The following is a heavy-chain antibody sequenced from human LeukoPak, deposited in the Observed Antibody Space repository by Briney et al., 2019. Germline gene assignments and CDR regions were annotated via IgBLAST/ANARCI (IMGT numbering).Heavy chain of an antibody. J-gene: IGHJ3*01. CDR3: TRGRYSGFDL. CDR1: GDSVSTNSVA. Sequence: PSQTLSLTCAISGDSVSTNSVAWNWIRQSPSRGLEWLGRTYYRSKWNNDYAISVKSRITINPDTSNNQFSLQLNSVTPDDTALYYCTRGRYSGFDLWGQGTMVTVSP. V-gene: IGHV6-1*01. CDR2: TYYRSKWNN. D-gene: IGHD2-15*01.